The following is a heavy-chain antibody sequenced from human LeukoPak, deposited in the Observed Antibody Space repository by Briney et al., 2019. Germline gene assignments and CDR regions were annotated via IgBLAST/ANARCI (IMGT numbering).Heavy chain of an antibody. CDR3: ARAPISSTSYPFDY. CDR1: GGYTSSYY. Sequence: SSETLSLTCTVSGGYTSSYYWSWIRQSPGKGLEWIGYVYYSGRTKYNPSLQSRVTISVDTSKNEFSLKLISVTAADTAVYYCARAPISSTSYPFDYWGQGTLVTVSS. V-gene: IGHV4-59*08. J-gene: IGHJ4*02. D-gene: IGHD2-2*01. CDR2: VYYSGRT.